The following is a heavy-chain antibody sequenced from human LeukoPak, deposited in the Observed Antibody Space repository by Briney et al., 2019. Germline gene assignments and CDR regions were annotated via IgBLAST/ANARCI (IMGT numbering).Heavy chain of an antibody. J-gene: IGHJ4*02. CDR3: ARGRKCYGSGSSRSYYFDY. D-gene: IGHD3-10*01. CDR1: GGSFSGYY. CDR2: INHSGST. Sequence: PSETLSLTCAVYGGSFSGYYWSWIRQPPGKGLEWIGEINHSGSTNYNPSLKSRVTISVDTSKNQFSLKLSSVTAADTAVYYCARGRKCYGSGSSRSYYFDYWGQGTLVTVSS. V-gene: IGHV4-34*01.